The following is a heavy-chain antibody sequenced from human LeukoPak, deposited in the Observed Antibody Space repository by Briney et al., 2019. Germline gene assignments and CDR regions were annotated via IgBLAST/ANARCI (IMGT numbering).Heavy chain of an antibody. CDR1: GFTFSSSW. V-gene: IGHV3-7*01. J-gene: IGHJ4*02. CDR3: ARGPTNGQAFDY. CDR2: IREDGSQK. Sequence: GGSLRLSCAASGFTFSSSWMTWVRQAPGKGLEWVASIREDGSQKTSVDSVRGRSTISRDNAKNSVYLQMDSLRAEDTAVYYCARGPTNGQAFDYWGQGTLVSVSS. D-gene: IGHD2-8*01.